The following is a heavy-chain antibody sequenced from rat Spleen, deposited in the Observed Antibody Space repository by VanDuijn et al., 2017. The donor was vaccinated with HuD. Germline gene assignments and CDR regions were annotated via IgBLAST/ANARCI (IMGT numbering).Heavy chain of an antibody. CDR2: ITNTGGST. V-gene: IGHV5-31*01. J-gene: IGHJ2*01. CDR3: TTDTFYDGTYYPGGFDY. Sequence: EVQLVESGGGLVQPGRSLKLSCVASGFTFNNYWMTWIRQAPGKGLEWVASITNTGGSTYYPDSVKGRFTISRDIAKSTLYLQLDSLRSEDTATYYCTTDTFYDGTYYPGGFDYWGQGVMVTVSS. CDR1: GFTFNNYW. D-gene: IGHD1-12*02.